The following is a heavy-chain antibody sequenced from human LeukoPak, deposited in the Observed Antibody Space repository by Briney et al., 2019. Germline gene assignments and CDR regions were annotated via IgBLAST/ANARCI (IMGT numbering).Heavy chain of an antibody. D-gene: IGHD3-22*01. J-gene: IGHJ4*02. CDR1: GYTFTGYY. CDR2: INPNSVGT. V-gene: IGHV1-2*02. Sequence: GASVKVSCKASGYTFTGYYMHWVRQAPGQGLEWMGWINPNSVGTNYAQKFQGRVTMTRDTSISTAYMELSRLRSDDTAVYYCARESAILYYDSSGYSSYWGQGTLVTVSS. CDR3: ARESAILYYDSSGYSSY.